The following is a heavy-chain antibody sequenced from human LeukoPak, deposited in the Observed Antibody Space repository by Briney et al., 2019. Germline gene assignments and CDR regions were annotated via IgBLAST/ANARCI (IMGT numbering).Heavy chain of an antibody. J-gene: IGHJ4*02. CDR1: GGSISSGDYY. D-gene: IGHD5-18*01. V-gene: IGHV4-30-4*08. CDR3: ARAIQLWRWFDY. CDR2: IYYSGST. Sequence: PSQTLSLTCTVSGGSISSGDYYWSWIRQPPGKGLEWIGYIYYSGSTYYNPSLKSRVTISVDTSKNQFSLKLSSVTAADTAVYYSARAIQLWRWFDYWGQGTLVTVSS.